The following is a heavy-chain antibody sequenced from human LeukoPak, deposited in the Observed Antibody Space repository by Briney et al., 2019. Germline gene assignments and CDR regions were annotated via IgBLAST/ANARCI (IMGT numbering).Heavy chain of an antibody. V-gene: IGHV3-53*01. D-gene: IGHD6-13*01. J-gene: IGHJ4*02. CDR1: GFTVSSNY. CDR3: ARAYSSRTFDY. Sequence: PGGSLRLSCAASGFTVSSNYMSWVRQAPGKGLEWVSVIYSGGSTYYADSVKGRFTISRDNPKNTLYLQMNSLRAEDTAVYYCARAYSSRTFDYWGQGTLVTVSS. CDR2: IYSGGST.